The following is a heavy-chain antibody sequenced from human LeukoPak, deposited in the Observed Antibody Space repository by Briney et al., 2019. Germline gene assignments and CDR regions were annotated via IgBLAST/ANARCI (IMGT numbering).Heavy chain of an antibody. J-gene: IGHJ6*03. Sequence: GGSLRISCAASGFTVSSNYMSWVRQAPGKGLEWASIIYSGGRTYYADSVKGRFTISRDTSKNMLFLQMASLRAEDTAIYYCAKNAGDGGYYYYMDVWGKGTTVTVSS. CDR1: GFTVSSNY. CDR3: AKNAGDGGYYYYMDV. CDR2: IYSGGRT. V-gene: IGHV3-53*01. D-gene: IGHD3-16*01.